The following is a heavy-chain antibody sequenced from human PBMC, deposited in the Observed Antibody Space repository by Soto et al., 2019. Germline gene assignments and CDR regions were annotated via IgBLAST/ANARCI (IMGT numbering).Heavy chain of an antibody. V-gene: IGHV3-30*18. CDR3: ANHAFDI. CDR1: GFTFSSYG. Sequence: PRGSLRLSCAASGFTFSSYGMHWVRQAPGKGLEWVAVISYDGSNKYYADSVKGRFTISRDNSKNTLYLQMNSLRAEDTAVYYCANHAFDIWGEATLVTLSS. J-gene: IGHJ3*02. CDR2: ISYDGSNK.